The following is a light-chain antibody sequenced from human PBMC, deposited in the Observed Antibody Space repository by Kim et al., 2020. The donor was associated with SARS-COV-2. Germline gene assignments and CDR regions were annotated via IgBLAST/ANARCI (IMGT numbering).Light chain of an antibody. Sequence: QSALTQPRSVSGSPGQSVTVSCTGTSSDVGGYNYVSWYQLHPGKVPKLMIYDVSKRPSGDPDRFSGSKSGNTASLTISGLQAEDEADYYCCSYAGSYTLVFGGGTQLTVL. J-gene: IGLJ2*01. V-gene: IGLV2-11*01. CDR3: CSYAGSYTLV. CDR2: DVS. CDR1: SSDVGGYNY.